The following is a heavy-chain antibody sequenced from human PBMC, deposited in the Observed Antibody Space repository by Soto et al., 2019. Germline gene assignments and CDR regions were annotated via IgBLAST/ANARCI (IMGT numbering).Heavy chain of an antibody. CDR3: ATHGLGVSSPPYFDN. V-gene: IGHV1-69*01. CDR2: IIPKLGSA. D-gene: IGHD3-16*01. Sequence: QVQLVQSGAEVKEPGSSVKVSCKASGGGNLRDYRTTWVRRAPGQGLEWMGGIIPKLGSANYAQKFQGRVTITADESTNSVYMELRSLRSDDTAVYYCATHGLGVSSPPYFDNWGQGTLVTVSS. J-gene: IGHJ4*02. CDR1: GGGNLRDYR.